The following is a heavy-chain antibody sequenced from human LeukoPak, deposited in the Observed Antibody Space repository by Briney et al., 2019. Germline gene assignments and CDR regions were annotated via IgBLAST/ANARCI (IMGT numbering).Heavy chain of an antibody. J-gene: IGHJ4*02. CDR1: GFTFSSYW. Sequence: PGGSLRLSCAASGFTFSSYWMSWVRQAPGKGLEWVANINQDGSEKYSVDSVKGRFTISRDNAKSSLYLQMNSLRADDTAAYYCARDRALYDSRRGYYYTEDDYWGQGTLVTVSS. V-gene: IGHV3-7*01. CDR2: INQDGSEK. CDR3: ARDRALYDSRRGYYYTEDDY. D-gene: IGHD3-22*01.